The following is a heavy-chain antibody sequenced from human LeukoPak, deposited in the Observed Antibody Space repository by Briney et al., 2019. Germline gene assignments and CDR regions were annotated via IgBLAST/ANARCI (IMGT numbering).Heavy chain of an antibody. CDR1: GFTFSDYN. Sequence: PGGSLRLSCAASGFTFSDYNMIWVRQAPGKGPEWVSFIGGRSNDIFYADSVKGRFTISRDNAKNSLYLQMNSLRVEDTAIYYCAKGRGYCTGGSCYSDYWGQGTLVTVSS. V-gene: IGHV3-11*05. CDR3: AKGRGYCTGGSCYSDY. CDR2: IGGRSNDI. J-gene: IGHJ4*02. D-gene: IGHD2-15*01.